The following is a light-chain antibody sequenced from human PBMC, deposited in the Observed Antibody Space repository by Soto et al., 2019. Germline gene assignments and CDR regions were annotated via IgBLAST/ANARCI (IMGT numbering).Light chain of an antibody. CDR3: QQYRSWPRT. CDR2: GAS. V-gene: IGKV3-15*01. Sequence: GARVTLSCRSSQSVDISLAWYQQKPGQAPRLLIYGASTRATDMPGTFSGRGSGTEFTLTISSLRPEDFGVYYCQQYRSWPRTFGQGTKVDIK. J-gene: IGKJ1*01. CDR1: QSVDIS.